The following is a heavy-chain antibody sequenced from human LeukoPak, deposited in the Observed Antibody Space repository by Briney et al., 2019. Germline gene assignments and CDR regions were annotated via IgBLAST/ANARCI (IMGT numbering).Heavy chain of an antibody. CDR1: GGSISTYY. V-gene: IGHV4-59*01. Sequence: SETLSLTCTVSGGSISTYYWSWIRQPPRKGLEWIGYIYYTGSTNYNPSLKSRVTISVDTSKNQFSLKLSSVTAADTAVYYCASANYYGSGSYWIDPWGQGTLVTVSS. CDR3: ASANYYGSGSYWIDP. J-gene: IGHJ5*02. CDR2: IYYTGST. D-gene: IGHD3-10*01.